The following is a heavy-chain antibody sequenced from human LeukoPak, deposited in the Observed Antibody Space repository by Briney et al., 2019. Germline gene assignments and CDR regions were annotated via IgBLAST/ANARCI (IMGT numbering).Heavy chain of an antibody. CDR1: GGATSSYY. J-gene: IGHJ3*02. CDR3: AREYDAFDI. CDR2: IYTSGST. V-gene: IGHV4-4*07. Sequence: SETLSLTRTVSGGATSSYYWSWIGQPAGKGGEWIGRIYTSGSTNYNPSLKSRVTMSVDTSKNQFSLKLSSVTAADTAVYYCAREYDAFDIWGQGTMVTVSS.